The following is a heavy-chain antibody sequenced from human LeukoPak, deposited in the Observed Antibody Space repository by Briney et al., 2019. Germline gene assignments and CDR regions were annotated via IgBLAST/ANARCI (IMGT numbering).Heavy chain of an antibody. V-gene: IGHV4-34*01. CDR1: GGSFSGYY. D-gene: IGHD4-11*01. Sequence: NASETLSLTCSVYGGSFSGYYWNWIRQPPGKGPEWIGDINHSGNTNYNPSLKSRVTISVDTAKNQFSLNLSSVTAADTAVYYCGRDGHMTTGDMDVWGKGTTVTVSS. J-gene: IGHJ6*03. CDR2: INHSGNT. CDR3: GRDGHMTTGDMDV.